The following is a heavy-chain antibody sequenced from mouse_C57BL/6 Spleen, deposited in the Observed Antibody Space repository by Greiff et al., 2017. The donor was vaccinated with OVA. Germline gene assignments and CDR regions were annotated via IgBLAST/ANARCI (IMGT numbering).Heavy chain of an antibody. CDR2: ISNGGGST. V-gene: IGHV5-12*01. Sequence: EVMLVESGGGLVQPGGSLKLSCAASGFTFSDYYMYWVRQTPEKRLEWVAYISNGGGSTYYPDTVKGRFTIARDNAKNTLYLQVSRLKSEDTAMYYCARQKVSYIAMDYWGQGTSVTVSS. CDR3: ARQKVSYIAMDY. D-gene: IGHD1-3*01. CDR1: GFTFSDYY. J-gene: IGHJ4*01.